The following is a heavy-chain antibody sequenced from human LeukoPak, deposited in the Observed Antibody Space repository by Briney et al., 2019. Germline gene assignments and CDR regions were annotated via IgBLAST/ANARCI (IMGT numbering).Heavy chain of an antibody. CDR3: VRSRYCSTTSCEHFDY. D-gene: IGHD2-2*01. Sequence: GESLKISCKGSGYSFTSYWIGWVRQMPGKGLEWMGIINPGDSDTRYSPSFQGQVTISADKSISTAYLQWSSLKASDTAMYYCVRSRYCSTTSCEHFDYWGQGTRVTVSS. J-gene: IGHJ4*02. V-gene: IGHV5-51*01. CDR1: GYSFTSYW. CDR2: INPGDSDT.